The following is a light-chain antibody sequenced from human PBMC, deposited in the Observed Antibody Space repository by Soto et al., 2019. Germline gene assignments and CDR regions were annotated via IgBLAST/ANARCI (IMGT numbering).Light chain of an antibody. J-gene: IGKJ2*01. CDR2: ATF. CDR1: QSVSSTY. Sequence: EIVLTQSPGTLSLSPGERATLSCRASQSVSSTYLAWYQHKPGQAPRLLIYATFNRANGIPDRFSGSGSGTDFTLAISRVEPEDFAVYYCQGYGDSPPTYTFVQGTRLEI. V-gene: IGKV3-20*01. CDR3: QGYGDSPPTYT.